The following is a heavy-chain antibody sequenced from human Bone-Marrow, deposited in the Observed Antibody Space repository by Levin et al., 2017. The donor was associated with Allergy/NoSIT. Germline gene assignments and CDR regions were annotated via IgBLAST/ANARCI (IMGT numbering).Heavy chain of an antibody. CDR3: AKDLYGGATPADY. D-gene: IGHD3-16*01. J-gene: IGHJ4*02. CDR2: INHDGSPT. Sequence: LSLTCAASGFIFGSYEMNWVRQAPGKGLEYIAYINHDGSPTYYADSVKGRFTISRDNAKSSLYLQMDSLRVEDTAVYYCAKDLYGGATPADYWGQGTLVTVSS. V-gene: IGHV3-48*03. CDR1: GFIFGSYE.